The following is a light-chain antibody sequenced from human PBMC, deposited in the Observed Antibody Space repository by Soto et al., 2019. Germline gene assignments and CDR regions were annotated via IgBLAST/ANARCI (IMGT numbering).Light chain of an antibody. J-gene: IGKJ3*01. V-gene: IGKV3-15*01. Sequence: EIVMTQSPATLSVSPGERATLSCRASQSVGSHLAWYQQKPGQGPRLLIYGETTGATGIPARFSGSGSGTEFTLTISSLQSEDSAVYHCQQYNSWPPTFGPGTKVDIK. CDR2: GET. CDR3: QQYNSWPPT. CDR1: QSVGSH.